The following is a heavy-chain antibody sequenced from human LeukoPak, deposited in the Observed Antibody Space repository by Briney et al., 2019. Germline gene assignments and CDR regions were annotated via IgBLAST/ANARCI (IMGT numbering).Heavy chain of an antibody. D-gene: IGHD3-10*01. CDR2: IRYDASNK. Sequence: GGSLRLSCAASGFTFSSYGMHWVRQAPGKGLEWVAFIRYDASNKYYADSVKGRFTISRDNSKNTLYLQMNSLRAEDTAVYYCAKDRTLTGITMVRGVTSFDYWGQGTLVTVSS. CDR1: GFTFSSYG. J-gene: IGHJ4*02. V-gene: IGHV3-30*02. CDR3: AKDRTLTGITMVRGVTSFDY.